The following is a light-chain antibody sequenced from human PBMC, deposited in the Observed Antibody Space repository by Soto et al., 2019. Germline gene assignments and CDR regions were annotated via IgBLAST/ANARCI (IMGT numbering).Light chain of an antibody. Sequence: IDMTHAPSTLSASVLDRVTITCRASQSISSWLAWYQQKPGKAPKFLIYDDSALESGAPSRFSGSGSGTAFTLTISSLQPDDFATYYCQQYAGYSRTLGQGTKVDIK. J-gene: IGKJ1*01. CDR1: QSISSW. CDR3: QQYAGYSRT. V-gene: IGKV1-5*01. CDR2: DDS.